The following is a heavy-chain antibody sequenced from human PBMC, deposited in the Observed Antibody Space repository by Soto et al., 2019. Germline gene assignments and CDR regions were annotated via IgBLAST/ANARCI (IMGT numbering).Heavy chain of an antibody. CDR2: IYHTGST. D-gene: IGHD3-16*02. J-gene: IGHJ4*02. CDR3: ARYRFTGTWSKFDY. CDR1: GFFLSSDAYY. V-gene: IGHV4-31*03. Sequence: SETLFLTCSFSGFFLSSDAYYWSWIRQRPGKGLEWIGNIYHTGSTYYTPSLKSRTILSLDTSKNQFSLRLNSVTAADTAVYFCARYRFTGTWSKFDYWGQGTLVTVSS.